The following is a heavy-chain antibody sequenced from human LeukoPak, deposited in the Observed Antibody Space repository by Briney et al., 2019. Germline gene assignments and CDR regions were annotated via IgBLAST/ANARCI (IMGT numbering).Heavy chain of an antibody. D-gene: IGHD2-2*01. V-gene: IGHV4-59*12. CDR3: AREGRDIVVVPAALDY. CDR2: IYYSGST. CDR1: GESISGFY. Sequence: SETLSLTCTVSGESISGFYWNWIRQPPGKGLEWIGYIYYSGSTNYNPSLESRVTISIDTSKNQFSLKLSSVTAADTAVYYCAREGRDIVVVPAALDYWGQGTLVTVSS. J-gene: IGHJ4*02.